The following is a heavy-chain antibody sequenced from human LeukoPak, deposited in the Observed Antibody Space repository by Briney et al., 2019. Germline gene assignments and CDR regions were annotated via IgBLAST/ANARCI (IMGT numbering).Heavy chain of an antibody. J-gene: IGHJ4*02. CDR3: VKDIKVIVAGQLDL. Sequence: SGQSLTPACPLSGFTFSSHAMSWVRQPPGKGLEWVSAISGSGGSTYYADSVKGRFTISRDNSKNTLYLQMNSLRAEDTALYYCVKDIKVIVAGQLDLWGQGTLVTVSS. D-gene: IGHD6-19*01. CDR1: GFTFSSHA. V-gene: IGHV3-23*01. CDR2: ISGSGGST.